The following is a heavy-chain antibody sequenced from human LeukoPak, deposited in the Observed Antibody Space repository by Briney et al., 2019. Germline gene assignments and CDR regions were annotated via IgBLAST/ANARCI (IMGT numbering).Heavy chain of an antibody. CDR3: AREIVDYYGSGSYYFDY. J-gene: IGHJ4*02. CDR1: GGSISSGDYY. Sequence: SETLSLTCTVSGGSISSGDYYWSWIRQSPGKGLEWIGYIYYSGSTYYNPSLKSRVTISVDTSKNQFSLKLSSVTAADTAVYYCAREIVDYYGSGSYYFDYWGQGTLVTVSS. CDR2: IYYSGST. D-gene: IGHD3-10*01. V-gene: IGHV4-30-4*01.